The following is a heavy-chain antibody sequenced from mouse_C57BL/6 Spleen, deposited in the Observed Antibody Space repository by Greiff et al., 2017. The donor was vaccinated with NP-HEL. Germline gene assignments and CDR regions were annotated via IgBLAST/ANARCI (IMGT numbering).Heavy chain of an antibody. Sequence: EVQLLQSGAELVRPGASVKLSCTASGFNIKDYYMHWVKQRPEQGLEWIGRIDPEDGDTEYAPKFKGKATMTADTSSNTAYLQLSSLTSEVSAVYYCRGSIRRDWYFDVWGTGTTVTVSS. V-gene: IGHV14-1*01. CDR3: RGSIRRDWYFDV. CDR1: GFNIKDYY. D-gene: IGHD2-12*01. J-gene: IGHJ1*03. CDR2: IDPEDGDT.